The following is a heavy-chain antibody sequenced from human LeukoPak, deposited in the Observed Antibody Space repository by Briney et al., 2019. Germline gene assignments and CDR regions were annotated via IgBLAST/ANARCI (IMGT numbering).Heavy chain of an antibody. D-gene: IGHD6-19*01. J-gene: IGHJ4*02. V-gene: IGHV3-30*18. CDR3: GKDLTGGWSLDY. Sequence: PGGSLRLSCAASGFTFSRSGMHWVRQAPGKGLEWAAFISDDGRRKYYADSVKGRFTISRDDPKNTVYLQMNSLRSEDTAMYYCGKDLTGGWSLDYWGQGTLVTVSP. CDR1: GFTFSRSG. CDR2: ISDDGRRK.